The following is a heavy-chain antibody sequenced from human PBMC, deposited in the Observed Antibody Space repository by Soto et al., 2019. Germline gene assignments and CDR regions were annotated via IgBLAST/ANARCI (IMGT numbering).Heavy chain of an antibody. D-gene: IGHD3-10*01. CDR1: GYTFTSYG. CDR2: ISAYNGNT. V-gene: IGHV1-18*01. Sequence: ASVKVSCKASGYTFTSYGISWVRQAPGQGLEWMGWISAYNGNTNYAQKLQGRVTMTTDTSTSTAYMELRSLRSDDTAVYYCARETRSQQYLNWFDPWGQGTLVTVSS. CDR3: ARETRSQQYLNWFDP. J-gene: IGHJ5*02.